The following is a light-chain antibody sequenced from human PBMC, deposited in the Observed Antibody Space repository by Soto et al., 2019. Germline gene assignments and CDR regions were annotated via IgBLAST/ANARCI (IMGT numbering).Light chain of an antibody. Sequence: EIVMSHAPATLSVSPVERATLSCRGSQSVSSNLAWYQQKPGQAPRLLIYGASTRATGIPARFSGSGSGTEFTLTISSLQSEDFAVYYCQQYNNWPPITFGQGTRLEIK. CDR3: QQYNNWPPIT. CDR2: GAS. V-gene: IGKV3-15*01. J-gene: IGKJ5*01. CDR1: QSVSSN.